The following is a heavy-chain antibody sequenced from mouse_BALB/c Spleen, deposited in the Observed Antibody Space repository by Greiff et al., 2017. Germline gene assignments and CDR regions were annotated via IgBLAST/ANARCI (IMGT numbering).Heavy chain of an antibody. V-gene: IGHV1S127*01. CDR1: GYSFTSYW. J-gene: IGHJ4*01. CDR2: IDPSDSET. Sequence: QVQLQQSGPQLVRPGVSVKISCKASGYSFTSYWMHWVKQRPGQGLEWIGMIDPSDSETRLNQKFKDKATLTVDKSSSTAYMQLSSPTSEDSAVYYCARWREGAMDYWGQGTSVTVSS. CDR3: ARWREGAMDY.